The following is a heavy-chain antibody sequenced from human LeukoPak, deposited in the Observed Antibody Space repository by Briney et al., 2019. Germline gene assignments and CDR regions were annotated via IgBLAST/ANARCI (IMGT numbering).Heavy chain of an antibody. CDR3: ARDITFFYDSSGYYLLDY. Sequence: PGRTLRLSCAASGFTFSDYWMSWVRHPPGKGLEWVANIKQDGSERYYVDSVKGRFTISRDNAKNSLYLQMNSLGGEDTAVYYCARDITFFYDSSGYYLLDYWGQGTLVTVSS. V-gene: IGHV3-7*01. CDR2: IKQDGSER. CDR1: GFTFSDYW. J-gene: IGHJ4*02. D-gene: IGHD3-22*01.